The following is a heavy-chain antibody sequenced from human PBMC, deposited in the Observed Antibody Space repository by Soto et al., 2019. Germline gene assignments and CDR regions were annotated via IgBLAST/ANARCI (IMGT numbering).Heavy chain of an antibody. V-gene: IGHV4-59*01. CDR3: ARVGGRDAHNWAAY. Sequence: SETLSLTCTVSGGTISIYYWSLIRQPPGKGLEWIGYIYYSGSTNYNPSLKSRVTISVDTSKNQFSLKLRSVTAADKAVYYCARVGGRDAHNWAAYWGQGTLVTVSS. J-gene: IGHJ4*02. CDR2: IYYSGST. D-gene: IGHD2-15*01. CDR1: GGTISIYY.